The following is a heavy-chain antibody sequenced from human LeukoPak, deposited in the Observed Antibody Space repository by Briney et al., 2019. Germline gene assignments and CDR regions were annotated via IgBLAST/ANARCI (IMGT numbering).Heavy chain of an antibody. CDR1: GGSISSYY. Sequence: RPSETLSLTCTVSGGSISSYYWSWIRQPPGKGLEWIGYIYYSGSTNYNPSLKSRVTISVDTSKNQFSLKLSSVTAADTAVYYCARDSYYYDSSGYSMDAFDIWGQGTMVTVSS. CDR3: ARDSYYYDSSGYSMDAFDI. CDR2: IYYSGST. V-gene: IGHV4-59*12. D-gene: IGHD3-22*01. J-gene: IGHJ3*02.